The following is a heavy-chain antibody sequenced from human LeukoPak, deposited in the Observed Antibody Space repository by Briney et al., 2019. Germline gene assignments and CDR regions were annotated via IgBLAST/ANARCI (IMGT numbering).Heavy chain of an antibody. CDR3: TRSADSAMSF. D-gene: IGHD5-18*01. Sequence: GRSLRLSCTASGFTFGDYPMSWFRQPPGKGLEWVGFIRGKADGGTTEYAASVKGRFTISRDDSKSIAYLQMDSLETEDTAVYYCTRSADSAMSFWGQGTLVTVSS. J-gene: IGHJ4*02. CDR2: IRGKADGGTT. CDR1: GFTFGDYP. V-gene: IGHV3-49*03.